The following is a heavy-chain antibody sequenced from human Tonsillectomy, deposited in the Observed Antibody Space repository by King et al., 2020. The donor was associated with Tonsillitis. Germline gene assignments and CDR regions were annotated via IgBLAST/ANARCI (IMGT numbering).Heavy chain of an antibody. Sequence: VQLVESGGGLVQPGGSLRLSCAASGFTFSSYAMSWVRQAPGKGLEWVSGISGSGGSTYYADSVKGRFTISRDNSKNTLFLQMNSLRAEDTAIYCCAKSSLLEWFSPCDPWGQGTLVTVSS. CDR2: ISGSGGST. CDR1: GFTFSSYA. V-gene: IGHV3-23*04. J-gene: IGHJ5*02. D-gene: IGHD3-3*01. CDR3: AKSSLLEWFSPCDP.